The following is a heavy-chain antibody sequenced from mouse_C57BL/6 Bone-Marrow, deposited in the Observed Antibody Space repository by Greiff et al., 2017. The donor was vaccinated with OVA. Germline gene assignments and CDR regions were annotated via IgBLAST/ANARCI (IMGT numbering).Heavy chain of an antibody. CDR3: ARRRGYGSWFAY. J-gene: IGHJ3*01. Sequence: EVQLQESGGGLVKPGGSLKLSCAASGFTFSDYGMHWVRQAPEKGLEWVAYISSGSSTIYYADTVKGRFTLSRDNAKNTLCLQMTSLRSGDTAMYYCARRRGYGSWFAYWGQGTLVTVSA. CDR1: GFTFSDYG. V-gene: IGHV5-17*01. CDR2: ISSGSSTI. D-gene: IGHD1-1*01.